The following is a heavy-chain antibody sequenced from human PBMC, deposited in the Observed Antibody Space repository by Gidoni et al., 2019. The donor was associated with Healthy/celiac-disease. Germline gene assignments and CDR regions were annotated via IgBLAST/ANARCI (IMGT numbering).Heavy chain of an antibody. CDR2: IHYSGST. CDR3: AREFTTVTSKWFDP. D-gene: IGHD4-4*01. CDR1: GGSISSSIYY. V-gene: IGHV4-39*02. Sequence: QLHLQESGTGLVKPSETLSRTCPVSGGSISSSIYYWGWIRQPPGKGLEWSGIIHYSGSTYYNPSLKGRVTISVDTSKNQFSLKLSSVTSADTAVYYCAREFTTVTSKWFDPWGQGTLVTVSS. J-gene: IGHJ5*02.